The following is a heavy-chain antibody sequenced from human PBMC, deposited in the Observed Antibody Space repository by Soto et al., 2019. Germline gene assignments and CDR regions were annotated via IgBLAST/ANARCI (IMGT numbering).Heavy chain of an antibody. V-gene: IGHV4-39*01. Sequence: PSETLSLTCTVSGGSISSSSYYWGWIRQPPGKGLEWIGSIYYSGSTYYNPSLKSRVTISADTSKNQFSLKLSSVTAADTAVYYCARHYRPGGVGSDYYYYGMDVWGQGTTVTVSS. CDR2: IYYSGST. J-gene: IGHJ6*02. D-gene: IGHD1-26*01. CDR3: ARHYRPGGVGSDYYYYGMDV. CDR1: GGSISSSSYY.